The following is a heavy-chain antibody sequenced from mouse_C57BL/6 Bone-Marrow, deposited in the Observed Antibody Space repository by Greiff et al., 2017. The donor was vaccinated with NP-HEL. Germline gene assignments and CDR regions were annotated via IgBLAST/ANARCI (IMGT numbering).Heavy chain of an antibody. V-gene: IGHV1-50*01. J-gene: IGHJ3*01. CDR2: IDPSDSYT. D-gene: IGHD1-1*01. CDR1: GYTFTTYW. Sequence: QVQLQQPRAELVKPGASVKLSCKASGYTFTTYWMQWVKQRPGQGLEWIGEIDPSDSYTNYNQKFKGKATLTVDTSSSTAYMQLSSLTSEDSAVYYCARKAYYGRSYEFAYWGQGTLVIVSA. CDR3: ARKAYYGRSYEFAY.